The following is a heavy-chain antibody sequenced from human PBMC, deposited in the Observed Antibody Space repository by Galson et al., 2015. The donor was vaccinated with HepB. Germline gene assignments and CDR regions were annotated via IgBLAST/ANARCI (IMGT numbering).Heavy chain of an antibody. V-gene: IGHV3-23*01. D-gene: IGHD1-26*01. CDR1: GFTFSSYA. CDR2: ISGSGGST. J-gene: IGHJ4*02. Sequence: SLRLSCAVSGFTFSSYAMRWVRQAPGKGLEWVSVISGSGGSTYYADSVKGRFTISRDNSENTLYLQLNSLTAEDTAVYYCAGIALSGSYWYFDYWGQGTLVTVSS. CDR3: AGIALSGSYWYFDY.